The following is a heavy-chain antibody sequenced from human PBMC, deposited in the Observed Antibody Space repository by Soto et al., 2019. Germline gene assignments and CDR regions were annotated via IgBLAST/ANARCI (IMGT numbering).Heavy chain of an antibody. D-gene: IGHD4-17*01. CDR2: ISGSGFST. J-gene: IGHJ4*02. CDR3: ATYDGDYVPVGY. V-gene: IGHV3-23*01. CDR1: GFTFSSYA. Sequence: EVQLLESGGGLVQPGGSLRLSCAASGFTFSSYAMSWVRQAPGKGLEWVSSISGSGFSTYYADSVKGRFTISRDTSKNTVYLQMNSLRAEDTAVYYCATYDGDYVPVGYWGQGTLVTVSS.